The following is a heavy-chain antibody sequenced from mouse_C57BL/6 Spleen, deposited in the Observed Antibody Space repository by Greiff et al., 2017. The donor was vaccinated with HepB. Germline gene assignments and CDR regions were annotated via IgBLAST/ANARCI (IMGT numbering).Heavy chain of an antibody. CDR1: GYTFTSYW. CDR2: IDPSDSYT. Sequence: VQLQQPGAELVMPGASVKLSCKASGYTFTSYWMHWVKQRPGQGLEWIGEIDPSDSYTNYNQKFKGKSTLTVDKSSSTAYMQLSSLTSEDSAVYYGARGSNYKRLDYWGQGTTLTVSS. CDR3: ARGSNYKRLDY. D-gene: IGHD2-5*01. J-gene: IGHJ2*01. V-gene: IGHV1-69*01.